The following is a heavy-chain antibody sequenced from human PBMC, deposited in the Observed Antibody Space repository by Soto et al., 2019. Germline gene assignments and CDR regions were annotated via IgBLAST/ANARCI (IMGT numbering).Heavy chain of an antibody. CDR2: INAGNGNT. CDR3: ARDLTTVDYVRSFDP. Sequence: ASVKVSCKASGYTFTSYAMHWVRQAPGQRLEWMGWINAGNGNTKYSQKFQGRVTITRDTSASTAYMELSSLRSEDTAVYYCARDLTTVDYVRSFDPWGEGSQVTVST. J-gene: IGHJ5*02. CDR1: GYTFTSYA. V-gene: IGHV1-3*01. D-gene: IGHD4-17*01.